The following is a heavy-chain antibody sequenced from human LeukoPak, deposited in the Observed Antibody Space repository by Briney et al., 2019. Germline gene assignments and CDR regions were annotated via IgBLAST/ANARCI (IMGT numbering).Heavy chain of an antibody. CDR2: IYSGGST. Sequence: GGSLRLSCAASGFTVSSNYMSWVRQAPGKGLEWVSVIYSGGSTYYADSVKGRFTISRDNSKNTLYLQMNSLRAEDTAVYYCARVLDSYGLRAADYWGQGTLVTVSS. V-gene: IGHV3-53*01. CDR1: GFTVSSNY. J-gene: IGHJ4*02. CDR3: ARVLDSYGLRAADY. D-gene: IGHD5-18*01.